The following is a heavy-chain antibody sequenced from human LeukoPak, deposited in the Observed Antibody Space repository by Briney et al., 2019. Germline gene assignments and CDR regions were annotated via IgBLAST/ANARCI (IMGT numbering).Heavy chain of an antibody. V-gene: IGHV5-51*01. CDR1: GYSFISYW. Sequence: GESLKISCKGSGYSFISYWIGWVRQMPGKGLEWMGIIYPGDSDTRYSPSFQGQVTISADKSISTAYLQWSSLKASDTAMYYCARLPLHGGNSDDAFDIWGQGTMVTVSS. CDR2: IYPGDSDT. CDR3: ARLPLHGGNSDDAFDI. D-gene: IGHD4-23*01. J-gene: IGHJ3*02.